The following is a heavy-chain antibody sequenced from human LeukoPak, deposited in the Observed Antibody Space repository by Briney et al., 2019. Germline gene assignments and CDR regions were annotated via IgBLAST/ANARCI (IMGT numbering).Heavy chain of an antibody. D-gene: IGHD3-10*01. CDR2: TYYRSKWYN. CDR1: GDSVSSNSAA. CDR3: ARDLRRGGSGSYWFDP. V-gene: IGHV6-1*01. J-gene: IGHJ5*02. Sequence: SQTLSLTCATSGDSVSSNSAAWNWIRQSPARGLEWLGRTYYRSKWYNDYAVSVKSRITINPDTSKNQFSLQLNSVTPEDTAVYYCARDLRRGGSGSYWFDPWGQGTLVTVSS.